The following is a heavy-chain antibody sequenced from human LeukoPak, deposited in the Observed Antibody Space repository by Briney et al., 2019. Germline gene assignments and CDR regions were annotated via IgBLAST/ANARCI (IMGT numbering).Heavy chain of an antibody. V-gene: IGHV4-34*01. D-gene: IGHD3-16*01. Sequence: SETLSLTCAVYGGSFSGYCWSWIRQPPGKGLEWIGEINHSGSTNYNPSLKSRVTISVDTSKNQFSLKLSSVTAADTAVYYCARLTGRLYYYGMDVWGQGTTVTVSS. J-gene: IGHJ6*02. CDR3: ARLTGRLYYYGMDV. CDR1: GGSFSGYC. CDR2: INHSGST.